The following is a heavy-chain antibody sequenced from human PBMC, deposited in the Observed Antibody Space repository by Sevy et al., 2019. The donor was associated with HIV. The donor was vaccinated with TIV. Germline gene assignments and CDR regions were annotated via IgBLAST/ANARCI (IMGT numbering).Heavy chain of an antibody. D-gene: IGHD3-3*01. CDR1: GYTFSDSGYY. CDR2: INPKSGAT. V-gene: IGHV1-2*02. Sequence: ASVKVSCKASGYTFSDSGYYVHWVRQAPGQGLEWMGWINPKSGATHYAQKFQGRVTMTRDTSVSTANMELNRLTSDDTAVYYCARESYNFWGGRIDYEYCLDVWGQGTTVTVSS. CDR3: ARESYNFWGGRIDYEYCLDV. J-gene: IGHJ6*02.